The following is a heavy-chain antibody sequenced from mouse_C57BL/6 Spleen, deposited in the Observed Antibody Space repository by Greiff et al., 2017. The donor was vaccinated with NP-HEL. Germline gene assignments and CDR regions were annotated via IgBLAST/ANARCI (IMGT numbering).Heavy chain of an antibody. D-gene: IGHD2-5*01. CDR2: IWSGGST. CDR3: AKGTYYSNYDAMDY. Sequence: VQGVESGPGLVQPSQSLSITCTVSGFSLTSYGVHWVRQPPGKGLEWLGVIWSGGSTDYNAAFISRLSISKDNSKSQVFFKMNSLQADDTAIYYCAKGTYYSNYDAMDYWGQGTSVTVSS. J-gene: IGHJ4*01. CDR1: GFSLTSYG. V-gene: IGHV2-4*01.